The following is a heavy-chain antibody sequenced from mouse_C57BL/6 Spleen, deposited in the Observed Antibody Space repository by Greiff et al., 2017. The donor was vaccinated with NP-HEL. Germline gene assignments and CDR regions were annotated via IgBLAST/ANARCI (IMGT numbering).Heavy chain of an antibody. J-gene: IGHJ4*01. V-gene: IGHV6-3*01. CDR2: IRLKSDNYAT. CDR1: GFTFSNYW. Sequence: EVQRVESGGGLVQPGGSMKLSCVASGFTFSNYWMNWVRQSPEKGLEWVAQIRLKSDNYATHYAESVKGRFTISRDDSKSSVYLQMNNLRAEDTGIYYCTSLRPYAMDYWGQGTSVTVSS. D-gene: IGHD1-2*01. CDR3: TSLRPYAMDY.